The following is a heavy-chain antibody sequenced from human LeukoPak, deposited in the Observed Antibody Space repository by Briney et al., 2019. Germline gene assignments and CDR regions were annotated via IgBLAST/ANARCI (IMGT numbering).Heavy chain of an antibody. CDR1: GFAFTPW. CDR2: IDRDGTRQ. J-gene: IGHJ3*01. V-gene: IGHV3-7*01. D-gene: IGHD2-8*01. Sequence: GGSLRLSCAASGFAFTPWMTWVRQAPGKGLEWVANIDRDGTRQNYVDSVKGRFTISRDNAKKSLYLQMNSLRAEDTAMYYCARDQSPTMYYGDSPVYHDALDLWGQGTTVTVSP. CDR3: ARDQSPTMYYGDSPVYHDALDL.